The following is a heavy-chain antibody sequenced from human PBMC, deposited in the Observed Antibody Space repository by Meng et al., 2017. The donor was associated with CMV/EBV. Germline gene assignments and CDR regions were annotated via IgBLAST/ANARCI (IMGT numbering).Heavy chain of an antibody. D-gene: IGHD3-3*01. V-gene: IGHV3-53*01. CDR2: IYSGGST. Sequence: GESLKISCAASGFTVSSNYMSWVRQAPGKGLEWVSVIYSGGSTYYADSVKGRFTISRDNSKNTLYLQMNSLRAEDTAVYYCAREPSYYDFWSGSTYYYGMDVWGQGTTVTVSS. CDR3: AREPSYYDFWSGSTYYYGMDV. CDR1: GFTVSSNY. J-gene: IGHJ6*02.